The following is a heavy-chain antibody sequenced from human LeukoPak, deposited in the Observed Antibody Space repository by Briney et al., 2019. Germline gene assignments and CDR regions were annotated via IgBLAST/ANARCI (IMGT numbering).Heavy chain of an antibody. CDR2: ISFDGSNK. Sequence: GRSLRLSCAASGFTFSSYAMHWVRQAPGKGLEWVAVISFDGSNKYYADSVKGRFSISRDSSKNTLYLQMSSLRAEDTALYYRARDPQSTVTTPFFDYWGQGTLVTVSS. CDR1: GFTFSSYA. CDR3: ARDPQSTVTTPFFDY. D-gene: IGHD4-17*01. V-gene: IGHV3-30*04. J-gene: IGHJ4*02.